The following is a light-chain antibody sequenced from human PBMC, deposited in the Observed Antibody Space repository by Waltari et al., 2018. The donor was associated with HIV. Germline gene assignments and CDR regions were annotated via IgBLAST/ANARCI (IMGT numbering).Light chain of an antibody. CDR3: QHYDNFLNT. J-gene: IGKJ2*01. CDR1: QDINNY. Sequence: DIQMTQSPSSLSGSVGERVTITCQASQDINNYLNWYQQKAGRAPKLLIYDATNLEIGVPSRFSGSGSGTDFTLTISNLQPEDIATYYCQHYDNFLNTFGQGTKLEIK. CDR2: DAT. V-gene: IGKV1-33*01.